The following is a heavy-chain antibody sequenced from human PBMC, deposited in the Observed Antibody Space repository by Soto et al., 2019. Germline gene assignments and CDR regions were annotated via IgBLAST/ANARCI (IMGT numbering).Heavy chain of an antibody. J-gene: IGHJ4*02. Sequence: GGSLRLSCEVSGFTFSDYWMHWVRQVPGKGLIWVSRISDDGSTTTYADSVKGRFTISRDNAKNTLYLQMNSLRADDTGLYYCTRGPRGSSTGKGAHWGQGTMGTVSS. CDR1: GFTFSDYW. CDR2: ISDDGSTT. D-gene: IGHD2-15*01. CDR3: TRGPRGSSTGKGAH. V-gene: IGHV3-74*01.